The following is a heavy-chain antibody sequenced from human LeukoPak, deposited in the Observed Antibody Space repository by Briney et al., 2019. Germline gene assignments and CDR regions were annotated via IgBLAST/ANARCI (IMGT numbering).Heavy chain of an antibody. CDR3: AREGYGDYEYYFDY. Sequence: GGSLRLSCAASGFIFSNYGMHWVRQAPGKGLEWVTIISYDGSTKYYADSVKGRFTISRDNSKNTLYLQMNSLRAEDTAVYYCAREGYGDYEYYFDYWGQGTLVTVSS. J-gene: IGHJ4*02. V-gene: IGHV3-30*03. CDR2: ISYDGSTK. CDR1: GFIFSNYG. D-gene: IGHD4-17*01.